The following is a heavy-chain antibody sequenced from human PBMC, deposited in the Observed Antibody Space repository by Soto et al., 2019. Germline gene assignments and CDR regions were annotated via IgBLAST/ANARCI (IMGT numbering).Heavy chain of an antibody. CDR3: VRDYFGSGSFLSDY. CDR2: IWSDGSKK. CDR1: GFIFNSYG. Sequence: GGSLRLSCAASGFIFNSYGMHWVRQAPGKGLEWVAVIWSDGSKKYYADSVKGRSTISRDSSENTLYLQMNSLRAEDTAVYFCVRDYFGSGSFLSDYWGQGTLVTVSS. J-gene: IGHJ4*02. D-gene: IGHD3-10*01. V-gene: IGHV3-33*01.